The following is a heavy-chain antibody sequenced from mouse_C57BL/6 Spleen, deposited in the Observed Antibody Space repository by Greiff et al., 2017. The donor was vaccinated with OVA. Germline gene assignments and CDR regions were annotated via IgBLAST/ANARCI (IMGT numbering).Heavy chain of an antibody. D-gene: IGHD1-1*01. J-gene: IGHJ2*01. Sequence: QVHVKQSGAELVKPGASVKLSCKASGYTFTSYWMQWVKQRPGQGLEWIGEIDPSDSYTNYNQKFKGKATLTVDTSSSTAYMQLSSLTSEDSAVYYCARYPSITTVVAPFDYWGQGTTLTVSS. V-gene: IGHV1-50*01. CDR3: ARYPSITTVVAPFDY. CDR1: GYTFTSYW. CDR2: IDPSDSYT.